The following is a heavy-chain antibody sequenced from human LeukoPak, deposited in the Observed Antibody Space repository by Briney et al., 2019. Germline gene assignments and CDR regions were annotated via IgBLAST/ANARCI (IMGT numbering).Heavy chain of an antibody. CDR1: GRPLTRCGSY. CDR2: VYYCGNT. CDR3: ARVMAARREDLNWFDP. Sequence: PSETLSLTCTVSGRPLTRCGSYWSWIPQPPGKGLARFGSVYYCGNTYNPSLKSRVTISVESSNNQFSLNLTSVNAADTAIYYCARVMAARREDLNWFDPWGQGTLVTVSS. J-gene: IGHJ5*02. V-gene: IGHV4-39*07. D-gene: IGHD6-6*01.